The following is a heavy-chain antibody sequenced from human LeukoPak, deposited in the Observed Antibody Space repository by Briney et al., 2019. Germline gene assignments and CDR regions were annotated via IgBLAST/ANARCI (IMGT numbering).Heavy chain of an antibody. V-gene: IGHV4-34*01. CDR2: INHSGST. CDR3: ARVNPGLRYFGY. Sequence: SETLSLTCAVYGGSFSGYYWSCIRQPPGKGLEWIGEINHSGSTNYNPSLKSRVTISVDTSKNQFSLKLSSVTAADTAVYYCARVNPGLRYFGYWGQGTLVTVSS. D-gene: IGHD3-9*01. CDR1: GGSFSGYY. J-gene: IGHJ4*02.